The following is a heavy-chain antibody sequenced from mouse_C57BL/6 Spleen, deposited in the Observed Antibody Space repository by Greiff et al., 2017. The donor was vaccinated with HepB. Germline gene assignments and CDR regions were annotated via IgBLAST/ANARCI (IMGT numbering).Heavy chain of an antibody. Sequence: DVKLVESGAELVKPGASVKLSCTASGFNIKDYYMHWVKQRTEQGLEWIGRIDPEDGETKYAPKFQGKATITADTSSNTAYLQLSSLTSEDTAVYYCARSCYYGSRTGAMDYWGQGTSVTVSS. CDR2: IDPEDGET. CDR1: GFNIKDYY. CDR3: ARSCYYGSRTGAMDY. J-gene: IGHJ4*01. V-gene: IGHV14-2*01. D-gene: IGHD1-1*01.